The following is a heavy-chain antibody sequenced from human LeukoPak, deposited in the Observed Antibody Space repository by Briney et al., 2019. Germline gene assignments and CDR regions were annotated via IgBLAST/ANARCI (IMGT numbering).Heavy chain of an antibody. Sequence: SETLSLTCSVSGDSISSSTYYWGWIRQPPGKGLEWIGSMYSSGSTYYNPSLKSRVSMSIDKSKNQFSLKLSSVTAADTAVYYCATLDILNDWSDPWGQGTLVTVSS. D-gene: IGHD3-9*01. CDR1: GDSISSSTYY. V-gene: IGHV4-39*07. CDR2: MYSSGST. J-gene: IGHJ5*02. CDR3: ATLDILNDWSDP.